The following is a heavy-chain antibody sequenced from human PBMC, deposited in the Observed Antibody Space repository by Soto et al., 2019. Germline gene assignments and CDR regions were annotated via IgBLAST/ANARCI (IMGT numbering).Heavy chain of an antibody. CDR1: GLTVSGTKY. Sequence: DVQLVESGGGLIQPGESLRLSCAAFGLTVSGTKYVAWVRQAPGKGLEWVLALYDVYGSFYADSVKGRFTTSSDNSKSTVYLQMNDLRPDDTAVYYCASWHEREHAYDVWGQGTAVTVSS. CDR3: ASWHEREHAYDV. J-gene: IGHJ3*01. V-gene: IGHV3-53*01. D-gene: IGHD1-1*01. CDR2: LYDVYGS.